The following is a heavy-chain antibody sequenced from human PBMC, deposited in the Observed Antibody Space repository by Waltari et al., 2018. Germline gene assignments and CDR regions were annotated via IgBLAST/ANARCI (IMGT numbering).Heavy chain of an antibody. CDR1: GASISSYY. J-gene: IGHJ4*02. CDR3: ARGGGPFDY. V-gene: IGHV4-59*01. CDR2: IYYRGST. Sequence: QVQLQESGPGLVKPSETLSLTCIACGASISSYYWGWFRQPPGKGLEWIGYIYYRGSTNYNPSSKSRVTIAVDTSKNQFSLKLSSVTAADTAVYYCARGGGPFDYWGQGTLVTVSS. D-gene: IGHD3-10*01.